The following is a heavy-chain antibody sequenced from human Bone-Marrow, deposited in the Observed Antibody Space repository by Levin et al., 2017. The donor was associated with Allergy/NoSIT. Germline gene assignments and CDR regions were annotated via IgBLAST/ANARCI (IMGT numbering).Heavy chain of an antibody. Sequence: GGSLRLSCAASGFIFSNYGMHWVRQAPGKGLEWVAIISYDGSNKYYADSMKGRFTISRDNSRNTLFLQVDSLRAEDTAVYYCTKEFRKAAADRGNYDCYDMDVWGQGTTVTVSS. D-gene: IGHD6-13*01. J-gene: IGHJ6*02. CDR3: TKEFRKAAADRGNYDCYDMDV. CDR1: GFIFSNYG. V-gene: IGHV3-30*18. CDR2: ISYDGSNK.